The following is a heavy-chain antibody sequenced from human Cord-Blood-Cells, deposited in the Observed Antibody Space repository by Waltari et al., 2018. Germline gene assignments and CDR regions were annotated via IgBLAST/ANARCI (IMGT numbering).Heavy chain of an antibody. V-gene: IGHV3-30*04. CDR2: ISYDGSNK. CDR3: ARAAPEYYYYYGMDV. J-gene: IGHJ6*02. Sequence: QVQLVAAGGGVVQPGSSLRLAGAAAAFTFSSCPMPWVRRAPGKGLEWVAVISYDGSNKYYADSVKGRFTISRDNSKNTLYLQMNSLRAEDTAVYYCARAAPEYYYYYGMDVWGQGTTVTVSS. CDR1: AFTFSSCP.